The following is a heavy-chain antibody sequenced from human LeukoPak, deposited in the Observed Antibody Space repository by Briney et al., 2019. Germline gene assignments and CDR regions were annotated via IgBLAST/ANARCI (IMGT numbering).Heavy chain of an antibody. CDR3: ARGYEWEPNDAFDI. Sequence: GGSLRLSCAASGFTFSNYWMSWVRQAPGKGLEWVANIKQDGSEKYYVDSVKGRLTISRDNAKNSLYLQMNSLRAEDTAVYYCARGYEWEPNDAFDIWGQGTMVTVSS. J-gene: IGHJ3*02. CDR1: GFTFSNYW. D-gene: IGHD1-26*01. V-gene: IGHV3-7*01. CDR2: IKQDGSEK.